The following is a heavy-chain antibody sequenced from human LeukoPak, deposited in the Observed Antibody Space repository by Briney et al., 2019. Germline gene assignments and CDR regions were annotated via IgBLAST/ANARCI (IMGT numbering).Heavy chain of an antibody. CDR1: GDSVSSNSAA. D-gene: IGHD6-13*01. V-gene: IGHV6-1*01. CDR2: TYYRSKWYN. CDR3: ASSMNSYSSSWYYFDY. Sequence: SQTLSLTCAISGDSVSSNSAAWNWIRPSPSRGLEWLGRTYYRSKWYNDYAVSVKSRITINPDTSKNQFSLQLNSVTPEDTAVYYCASSMNSYSSSWYYFDYWGQGTLVTVSS. J-gene: IGHJ4*02.